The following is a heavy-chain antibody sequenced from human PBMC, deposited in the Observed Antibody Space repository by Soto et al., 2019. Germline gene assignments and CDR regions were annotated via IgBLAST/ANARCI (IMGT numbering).Heavy chain of an antibody. D-gene: IGHD5-12*01. J-gene: IGHJ4*02. CDR2: SYSGGST. V-gene: IGHV3-53*01. Sequence: EVQVVESGGGLIQPGGSLRLSCAASGFSVTANYMSWVRQAQGKGLEGVSVSYSGGSTYYTDSVKGRFSISRDISKHTLYLQKESQSSEDTAVYYCNGYGYWGQGTLV. CDR3: NGYGY. CDR1: GFSVTANY.